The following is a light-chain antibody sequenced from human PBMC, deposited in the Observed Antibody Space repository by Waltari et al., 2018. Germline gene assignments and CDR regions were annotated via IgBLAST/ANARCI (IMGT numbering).Light chain of an antibody. CDR2: EDN. Sequence: QSALTQPASVSGSPGQSITISCTESSSDVGSHNFVSWYQQHPGKAPKVMIYEDNKRPAGLSYRFSGSKSGNTASLTISGLQADDEADYYCCSYAGGSPRWVFGGGTKLTVL. CDR1: SSDVGSHNF. CDR3: CSYAGGSPRWV. V-gene: IGLV2-23*01. J-gene: IGLJ3*02.